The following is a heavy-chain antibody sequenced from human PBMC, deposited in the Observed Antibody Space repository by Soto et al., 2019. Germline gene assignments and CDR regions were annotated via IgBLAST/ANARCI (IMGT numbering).Heavy chain of an antibody. CDR3: AGILRSTVTTSYIWFDP. J-gene: IGHJ5*02. CDR1: GCSISSGGYS. CDR2: IYHSGST. Sequence: PSETLSLTCAVSGCSISSGGYSWSWIRQPPGKGLEWIGYIYHSGSTYYNPSLKSRVTISVDRSKNQFSLKLSSVTAADTAVYYCAGILRSTVTTSYIWFDPWGQGTLVTVSS. D-gene: IGHD4-17*01. V-gene: IGHV4-30-2*01.